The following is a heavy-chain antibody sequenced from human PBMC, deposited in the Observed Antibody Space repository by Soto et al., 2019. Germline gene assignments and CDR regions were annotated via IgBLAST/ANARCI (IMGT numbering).Heavy chain of an antibody. D-gene: IGHD3-10*01. J-gene: IGHJ6*02. V-gene: IGHV4-61*01. Sequence: PSETLSLTCTVSGGSVSSGSYYWSWIRQPPGKGLEWIGYIYYSGSTNYNPSLKSRVTISVDTSKNQFSLKLSSVTAADTAVYYCARDYYGSGEYYYYGMDVWGQGTTVTVSS. CDR2: IYYSGST. CDR3: ARDYYGSGEYYYYGMDV. CDR1: GGSVSSGSYY.